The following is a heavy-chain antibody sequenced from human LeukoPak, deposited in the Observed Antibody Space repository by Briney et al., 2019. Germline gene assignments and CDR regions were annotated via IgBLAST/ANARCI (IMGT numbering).Heavy chain of an antibody. D-gene: IGHD2-8*01. CDR2: ISNSGTTV. V-gene: IGHV3-11*01. CDR3: ALGTINKDYYFGMDV. CDR1: GFTFSDYY. J-gene: IGHJ6*02. Sequence: GGSLRLSCAASGFTFSDYYMTWLRQAPGKGLEWLSYISNSGTTVFYADSVKGRFTVSRDNAKRSLYLQVESLRDDDTAVYHCALGTINKDYYFGMDVWGQGTTVTVSS.